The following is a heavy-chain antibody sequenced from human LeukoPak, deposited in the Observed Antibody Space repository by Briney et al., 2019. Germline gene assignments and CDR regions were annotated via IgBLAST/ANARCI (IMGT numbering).Heavy chain of an antibody. CDR1: GGSFSGYY. CDR2: INHSGST. J-gene: IGHJ4*02. D-gene: IGHD2-15*01. Sequence: SETLSLTCAVYGGSFSGYYWSWIRQPPGKGLGWIGEINHSGSTNYNPSLKSRVTISVDTSKNQFSLKLSSVTAADTAVYYCARRRLGYCSGGSCYLDYWGQGTLVTVSS. V-gene: IGHV4-34*01. CDR3: ARRRLGYCSGGSCYLDY.